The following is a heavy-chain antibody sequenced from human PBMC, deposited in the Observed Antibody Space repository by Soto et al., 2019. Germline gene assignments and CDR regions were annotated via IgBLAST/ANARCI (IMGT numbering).Heavy chain of an antibody. CDR3: VKVRTDYSKAVGDD. Sequence: EAQLMESGGGLVQPGESLRLSCATSGFTFASYAMTWVRQAPGKGLEWVSSITTGGINTHYADFVRGRFTISRYNSKNSVYLEMKTLSGEDTAFYYCVKVRTDYSKAVGDDWVQGTLVTVSS. V-gene: IGHV3-23*01. CDR1: GFTFASYA. CDR2: ITTGGINT. J-gene: IGHJ4*02. D-gene: IGHD4-4*01.